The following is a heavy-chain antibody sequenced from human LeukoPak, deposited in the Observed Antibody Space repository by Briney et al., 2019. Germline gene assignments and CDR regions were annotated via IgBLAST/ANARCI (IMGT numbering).Heavy chain of an antibody. J-gene: IGHJ6*02. D-gene: IGHD3-3*01. V-gene: IGHV4-59*08. CDR2: IYYSGST. CDR3: ARFPRPYYDFWSGYYGPLYYYYGMDV. CDR1: GGSISSYY. Sequence: SETLSLTCTVSGGSISSYYWSWIRQPPGKGLEWIGYIYYSGSTNYNPSLKGRVTISVDTSKNQFSLKLSSVTAADTAVYYCARFPRPYYDFWSGYYGPLYYYYGMDVWGQGTTVTVSS.